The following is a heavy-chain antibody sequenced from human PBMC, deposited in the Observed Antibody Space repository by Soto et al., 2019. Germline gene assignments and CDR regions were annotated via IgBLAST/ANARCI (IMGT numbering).Heavy chain of an antibody. J-gene: IGHJ4*02. CDR2: ITYSGVS. V-gene: IGHV4-31*03. CDR3: ARDSGESLRFFDY. D-gene: IGHD3-10*01. Sequence: PSETLSLTCTVSGGSLSSGGSNWNWIRQHPGEGLEWIGYITYSGVSYSIPSLKSRVTMSVDTPKNQFSLRLASVTTADTAVYYCARDSGESLRFFDYWGQGTTVTVYS. CDR1: GGSLSSGGSN.